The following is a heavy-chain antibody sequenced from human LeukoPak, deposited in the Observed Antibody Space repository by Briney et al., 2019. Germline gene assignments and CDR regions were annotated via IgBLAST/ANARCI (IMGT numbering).Heavy chain of an antibody. CDR3: ARDWNSGFHGDAFDI. Sequence: ASVKVSCKASGYTFTGYYMHWVRQAPGQGLEWMGWINPNSGGTNYAQKFQGRVTMTRDTSISTAYMELSRLRSDDTAVYYCARDWNSGFHGDAFDIWGQGTMVTVSS. CDR1: GYTFTGYY. J-gene: IGHJ3*02. D-gene: IGHD6-19*01. V-gene: IGHV1-2*02. CDR2: INPNSGGT.